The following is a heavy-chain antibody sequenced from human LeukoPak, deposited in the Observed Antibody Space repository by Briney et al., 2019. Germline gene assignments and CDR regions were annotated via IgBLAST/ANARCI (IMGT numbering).Heavy chain of an antibody. CDR1: GFTFSSFS. D-gene: IGHD6-13*01. V-gene: IGHV3-48*04. J-gene: IGHJ4*02. Sequence: TGGSLRLSCVASGFTFSSFSMDWVRQAPGKGLEWVSYISSTSSTIYYADSVQGRFTSSRDNAKNTLYLQMNSLRAEDTAVYYCARKAAAGTGDYWGQGTLVTVSS. CDR2: ISSTSSTI. CDR3: ARKAAAGTGDY.